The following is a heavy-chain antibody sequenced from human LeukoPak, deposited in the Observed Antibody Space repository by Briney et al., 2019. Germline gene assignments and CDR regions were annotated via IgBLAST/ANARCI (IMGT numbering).Heavy chain of an antibody. Sequence: PGGSLRLSCAASGFTFSSYSMNWVRQAPGKGLEWVSSISSSSSYIYYADSVKGRFTISRDNAKNSLYLQMNSLRAEDTAVYYCARDLVATEGDAFDIWGQGTTVTVSS. D-gene: IGHD5-12*01. CDR2: ISSSSSYI. J-gene: IGHJ3*02. CDR3: ARDLVATEGDAFDI. CDR1: GFTFSSYS. V-gene: IGHV3-21*01.